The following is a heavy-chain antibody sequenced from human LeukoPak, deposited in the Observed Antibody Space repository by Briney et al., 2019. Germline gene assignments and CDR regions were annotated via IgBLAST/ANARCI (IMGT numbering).Heavy chain of an antibody. D-gene: IGHD3-22*01. V-gene: IGHV3-23*01. CDR1: GFTFSSYA. CDR2: ISGSGGST. J-gene: IGHJ4*02. Sequence: GGSLRLSCAASGFTFSSYAMSWVRQAPGKGLEWVSAISGSGGSTYYADSVQGRFTIYRDNSKNTLYLQMNSRRAEDTAVYYCAKDRVYYYDSSGYYRPLGGFDYWGQGTLVTVSS. CDR3: AKDRVYYYDSSGYYRPLGGFDY.